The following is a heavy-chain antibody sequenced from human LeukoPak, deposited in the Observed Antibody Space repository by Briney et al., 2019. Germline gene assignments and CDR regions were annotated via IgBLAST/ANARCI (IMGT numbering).Heavy chain of an antibody. Sequence: TSETLSLTCTVSGGSISSGGYYWSWIRQPPGKGLEWIGEINHSGNTNYNPSLKSRVTISVDTSKNQFSLKLNSVTAADTAVYYCARGRASGGGPYYFDYWGQGTLVTVSS. J-gene: IGHJ4*02. V-gene: IGHV4-39*07. CDR2: INHSGNT. D-gene: IGHD2-15*01. CDR3: ARGRASGGGPYYFDY. CDR1: GGSISSGGYY.